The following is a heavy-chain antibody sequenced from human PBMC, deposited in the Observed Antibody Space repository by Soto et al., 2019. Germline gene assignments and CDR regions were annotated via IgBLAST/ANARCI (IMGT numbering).Heavy chain of an antibody. CDR2: MNMDGSRT. CDR1: GFTFSIYW. D-gene: IGHD3-22*01. V-gene: IGHV3-74*01. Sequence: EVQLVESGGGLVQPGGSLRLSCAASGFTFSIYWMHWVRQAPGKGLVWVSRMNMDGSRTSYADFAKGRFTISRDDAKSRVYLQMSNLRAEVTAVYYCVRGDGDRYDGPGYLGRHWGQGTLVTVSS. CDR3: VRGDGDRYDGPGYLGRH. J-gene: IGHJ4*02.